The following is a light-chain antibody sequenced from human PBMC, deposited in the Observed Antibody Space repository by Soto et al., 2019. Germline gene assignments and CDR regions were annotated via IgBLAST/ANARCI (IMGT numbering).Light chain of an antibody. CDR2: GAS. CDR3: QQYGSSPHT. CDR1: QSVSSSY. J-gene: IGKJ2*01. Sequence: EIVLTQSPGTLSLSPGERATLSCRASQSVSSSYLAWYQHKPGQAPRLLIYGASSRATGIPDRFRGSGSGTDFTLTISRLEPEDFAVYYCQQYGSSPHTFGQGTKLEIK. V-gene: IGKV3-20*01.